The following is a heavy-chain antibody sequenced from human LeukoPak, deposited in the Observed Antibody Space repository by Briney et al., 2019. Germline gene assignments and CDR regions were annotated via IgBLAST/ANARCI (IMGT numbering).Heavy chain of an antibody. CDR1: GYSFTNYW. J-gene: IGHJ4*02. D-gene: IGHD2/OR15-2a*01. CDR3: ARLNLIVAIDY. CDR2: IYPGDSDT. V-gene: IGHV5-51*01. Sequence: GEXLKISCKGSGYSFTNYWIGWVRQMPGKGLEWMGIIYPGDSDTRYSPSFQGQVTISADKSISTAHLQWSSLKASDTAMYYCARLNLIVAIDYWGQGTLVTVSS.